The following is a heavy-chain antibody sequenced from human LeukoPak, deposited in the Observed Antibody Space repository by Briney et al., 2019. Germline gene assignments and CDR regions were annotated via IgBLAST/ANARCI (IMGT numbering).Heavy chain of an antibody. CDR1: GFTFSSYS. V-gene: IGHV3-21*01. CDR3: ARDRGSSGLDAFDI. Sequence: GSLRLSCAASGFTFSSYSMNWVRQAPGKGLEWVSSISSSSSYIYYADSVKGRFTISRDNAKNSLYLQMNSLRAEDTGVYYCARDRGSSGLDAFDIWGQGTMVTVSS. CDR2: ISSSSSYI. D-gene: IGHD6-19*01. J-gene: IGHJ3*02.